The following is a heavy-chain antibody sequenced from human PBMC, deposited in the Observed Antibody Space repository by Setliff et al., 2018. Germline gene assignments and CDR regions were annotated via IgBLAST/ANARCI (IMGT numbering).Heavy chain of an antibody. Sequence: SETLSLTCSVSGASITSYYWSWIRQPPGKGLEWIAYIHNNGRIKYNPALKSRVTISVDTVKNQFSLRLSSLTAADTAVYYCARAPDSGTYYNLYPYYNDVWGKGTTVTVSS. J-gene: IGHJ6*03. V-gene: IGHV4-59*08. CDR1: GASITSYY. CDR2: IHNNGRI. D-gene: IGHD1-26*01. CDR3: ARAPDSGTYYNLYPYYNDV.